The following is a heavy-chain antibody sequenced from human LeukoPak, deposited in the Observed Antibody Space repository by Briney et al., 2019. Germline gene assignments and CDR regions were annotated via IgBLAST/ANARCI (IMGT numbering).Heavy chain of an antibody. CDR2: IKQDGSEK. CDR1: GFTFSSYW. D-gene: IGHD3-22*01. J-gene: IGHJ5*02. Sequence: GGSLRLSCAASGFTFSSYWMSWVRQAPGKGLEWVANIKQDGSEKYYVDSVKGRFTISRDNAKNSLYLQMNSLRAEDTAVYYCARDLRYDSSGYYPWGQGALVTVSS. V-gene: IGHV3-7*01. CDR3: ARDLRYDSSGYYP.